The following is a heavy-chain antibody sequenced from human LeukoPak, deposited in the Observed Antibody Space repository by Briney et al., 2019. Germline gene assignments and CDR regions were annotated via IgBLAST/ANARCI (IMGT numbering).Heavy chain of an antibody. Sequence: ASVKVSCKASGYTFTGYYMHWVRQAPGQGPEWMGWINPNNGGTKYAQNFQGRVTMTRDTSISTAYMELSRLTSDDTAVYFCAGAHSGWWFDPWGQGTLVTVSS. CDR3: AGAHSGWWFDP. V-gene: IGHV1-2*02. J-gene: IGHJ5*02. CDR1: GYTFTGYY. D-gene: IGHD2-15*01. CDR2: INPNNGGT.